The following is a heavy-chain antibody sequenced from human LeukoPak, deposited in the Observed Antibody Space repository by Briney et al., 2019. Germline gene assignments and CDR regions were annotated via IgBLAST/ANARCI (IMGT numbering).Heavy chain of an antibody. J-gene: IGHJ4*02. CDR3: ARGSSGSYDY. D-gene: IGHD6-19*01. Sequence: AGGSLRLSCAASGFTFSSYWMNWVRQAPGRGLEWVATIKQDGSEKYYVDSVKGRFTISRDNAKNSLYLQMNSLRVEDTAVYYCARGSSGSYDYWGQGTLVTVSS. V-gene: IGHV3-7*03. CDR1: GFTFSSYW. CDR2: IKQDGSEK.